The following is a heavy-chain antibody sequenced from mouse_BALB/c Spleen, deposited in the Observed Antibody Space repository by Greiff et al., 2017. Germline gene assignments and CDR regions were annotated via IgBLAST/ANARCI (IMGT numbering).Heavy chain of an antibody. CDR2: ISYSGST. CDR3: ARSTMITTPLAY. CDR1: GYSITSDYA. D-gene: IGHD2-4*01. V-gene: IGHV3-2*02. J-gene: IGHJ3*01. Sequence: EVQLVESGPGLVKPSQSLSLTCTVTGYSITSDYAWNWIRQFPGNKLEWMGYISYSGSTSYNPSLKSRISITRDTSKNQFFLQLNSVTTEDTATYYCARSTMITTPLAYWGQGTLVTVSA.